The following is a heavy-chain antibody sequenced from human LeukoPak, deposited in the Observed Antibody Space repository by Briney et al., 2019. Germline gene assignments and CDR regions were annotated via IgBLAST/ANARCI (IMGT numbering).Heavy chain of an antibody. CDR1: GFTFSSYA. Sequence: GGSLRLSCAASGFTFSSYAMHWVRQAPGKGLEWVAVISYDGSNKYYADSVKGRFTISRDNSKNMLYLQMNSLRAEDTAVYYCARDAVWGGYRYPTLFDYWGQGTLVTVSS. J-gene: IGHJ4*02. V-gene: IGHV3-30-3*01. CDR3: ARDAVWGGYRYPTLFDY. D-gene: IGHD3-16*02. CDR2: ISYDGSNK.